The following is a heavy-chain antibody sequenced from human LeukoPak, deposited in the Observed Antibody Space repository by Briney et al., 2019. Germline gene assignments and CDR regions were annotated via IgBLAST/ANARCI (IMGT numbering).Heavy chain of an antibody. Sequence: SETLSLTCTVSGGSISSYYWSWIRQPPGKGLEWIGYTYYSGSINYNPSLKSRVTISVDTSKNQFSLKLSSVTAADTAVYYCARGSGWFLHWGQGTLVTVSS. V-gene: IGHV4-59*01. CDR2: TYYSGSI. D-gene: IGHD6-19*01. CDR3: ARGSGWFLH. J-gene: IGHJ4*02. CDR1: GGSISSYY.